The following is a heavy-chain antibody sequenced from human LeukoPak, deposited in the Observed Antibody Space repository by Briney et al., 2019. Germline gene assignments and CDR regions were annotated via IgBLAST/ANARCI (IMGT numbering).Heavy chain of an antibody. CDR1: GGTFTTYA. Sequence: SVKVSCKASGGTFTTYAISWVRQAPGQGLEWMGRGIPILDIANYAQKFQGRVTITADQSTRTAYMELTSLRSEDTAVYYCARDPDSGYYHWYFDLWGRGTLVTVSS. CDR3: ARDPDSGYYHWYFDL. D-gene: IGHD3-22*01. CDR2: GIPILDIA. V-gene: IGHV1-69*04. J-gene: IGHJ2*01.